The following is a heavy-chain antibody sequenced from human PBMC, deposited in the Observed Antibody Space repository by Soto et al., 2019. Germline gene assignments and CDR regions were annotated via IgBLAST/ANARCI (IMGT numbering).Heavy chain of an antibody. CDR3: ASPYCGGDCYSHWYYYYGMDV. Sequence: SVNVSCKASGGTFSSYAISWVRQAPGQGLEWMGGIIPIFGTANYAQKFQGRVTITADESTSTAYMELSSLRSEDTAVYYCASPYCGGDCYSHWYYYYGMDVWGQGTTVTVSS. J-gene: IGHJ6*02. D-gene: IGHD2-21*02. CDR2: IIPIFGTA. V-gene: IGHV1-69*13. CDR1: GGTFSSYA.